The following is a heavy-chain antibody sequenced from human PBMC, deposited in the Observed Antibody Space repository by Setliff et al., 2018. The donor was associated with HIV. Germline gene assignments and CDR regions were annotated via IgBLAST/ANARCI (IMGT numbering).Heavy chain of an antibody. CDR2: INHSAFT. CDR3: ARHVGNTYLHSWDY. D-gene: IGHD2-2*02. Sequence: PSETLSLTCAVYGESFSRYYFTWIRQAPGRGLEWIGEINHSAFTKYNPSLASRVTMSIDTSKNQFSLKLTSVTAADMAIFYCARHVGNTYLHSWDYWGQGTLVTVSS. CDR1: GESFSRYY. J-gene: IGHJ4*02. V-gene: IGHV4-34*01.